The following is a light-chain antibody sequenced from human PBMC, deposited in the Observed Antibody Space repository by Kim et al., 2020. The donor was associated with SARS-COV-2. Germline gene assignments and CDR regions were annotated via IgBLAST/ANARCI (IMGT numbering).Light chain of an antibody. CDR1: QNLVYSGRDTY. Sequence: PSPSSRSSQNLVYSGRDTYLSLFPQRPGQTPRRLIYIVSIRGSGVPDRFSGSGSGTDFSLQISRVEAEDVGVYYCMRGTHRPFTFGPGTKVDIK. J-gene: IGKJ3*01. V-gene: IGKV2-30*01. CDR2: IVS. CDR3: MRGTHRPFT.